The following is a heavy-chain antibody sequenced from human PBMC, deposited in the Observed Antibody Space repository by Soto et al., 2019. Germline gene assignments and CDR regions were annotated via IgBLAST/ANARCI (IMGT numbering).Heavy chain of an antibody. CDR2: IWYDGSNK. Sequence: GGSLRLSCAASGFTFSSYGMHWVRQAPGKGLEWVAVIWYDGSNKYYADSVKGRFTISRDNSKNTLYLQMNSLRAEDTAVYYCARGGRYSGSSGAFDIWGQGTMVTVSS. V-gene: IGHV3-33*01. CDR1: GFTFSSYG. CDR3: ARGGRYSGSSGAFDI. J-gene: IGHJ3*02. D-gene: IGHD1-26*01.